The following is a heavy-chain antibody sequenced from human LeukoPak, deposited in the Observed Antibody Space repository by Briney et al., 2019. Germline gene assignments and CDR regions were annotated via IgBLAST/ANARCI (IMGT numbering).Heavy chain of an antibody. Sequence: GGSLRLSCAASGFTFSTYSMNWVRQAPAKGLEWVSYISSSSTTIYYADSVKGRFTISRDNAKNSLNLQMNSLRADDTAVYYCARGLSSSRWYYNWGQGTLVTVSS. CDR1: GFTFSTYS. V-gene: IGHV3-48*01. CDR3: ARGLSSSRWYYN. J-gene: IGHJ4*02. CDR2: ISSSSTTI. D-gene: IGHD6-13*01.